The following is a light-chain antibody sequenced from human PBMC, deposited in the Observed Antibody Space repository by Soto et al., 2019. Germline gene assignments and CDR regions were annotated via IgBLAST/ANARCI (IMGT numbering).Light chain of an antibody. CDR2: DNN. CDR1: SSNIGDNY. V-gene: IGLV1-51*01. CDR3: GTWDGSLSAGV. Sequence: QSVLTQPPSVSAAPGQKVTISCSGSSSNIGDNYVSWYQHLPGTAPKLLIYDNNKRTSGIPDRFSGSKSGTSATLGITGLQTGDEADYYCGTWDGSLSAGVFGGGTKLTVL. J-gene: IGLJ3*02.